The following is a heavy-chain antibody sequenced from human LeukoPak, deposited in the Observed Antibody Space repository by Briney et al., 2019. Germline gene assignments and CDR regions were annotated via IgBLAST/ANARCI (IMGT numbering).Heavy chain of an antibody. CDR1: GYTFTSYA. CDR2: INAGNGNT. D-gene: IGHD3-9*01. CDR3: ARGAYDILTGWLGDY. J-gene: IGHJ4*02. V-gene: IGHV1-3*01. Sequence: ASVKVSCKASGYTFTSYAMHWVRQAPGQRLEWMGWINAGNGNTKYSQKFQGRVTITRDTSASTAYMELSSLRSEDTAVYYCARGAYDILTGWLGDYWGQGTLVTVSS.